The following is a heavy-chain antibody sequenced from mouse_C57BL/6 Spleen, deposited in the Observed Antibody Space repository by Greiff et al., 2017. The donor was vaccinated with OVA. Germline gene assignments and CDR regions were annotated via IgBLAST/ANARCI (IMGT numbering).Heavy chain of an antibody. CDR1: GFSLTSYG. CDR2: IWSGGST. J-gene: IGHJ3*01. V-gene: IGHV2-2*01. D-gene: IGHD1-1*01. Sequence: QVQLQQSGPGLVQPSQSLSITCTVSGFSLTSYGVHWVRQSPGKGLEWLGVIWSGGSTDYNAAFISSLSISKDNSKSQVFFKMNSLQADDTAIYYCARRDYYGSSYVPFAYWGQGTLVTVSA. CDR3: ARRDYYGSSYVPFAY.